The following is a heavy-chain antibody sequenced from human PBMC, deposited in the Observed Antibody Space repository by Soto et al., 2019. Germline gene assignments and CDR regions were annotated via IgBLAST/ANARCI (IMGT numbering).Heavy chain of an antibody. D-gene: IGHD7-27*01. Sequence: GESLKISCAASGFTFSSYAMSWVRQAPGKGLEWVSAISGSGGSTYYADSVKGRFTISRDNSKNTLYLQMNSLRAEDTAVYYCAKSSSNWGWEHFDYWGQGTLVTVSS. J-gene: IGHJ4*02. CDR1: GFTFSSYA. CDR2: ISGSGGST. CDR3: AKSSSNWGWEHFDY. V-gene: IGHV3-23*01.